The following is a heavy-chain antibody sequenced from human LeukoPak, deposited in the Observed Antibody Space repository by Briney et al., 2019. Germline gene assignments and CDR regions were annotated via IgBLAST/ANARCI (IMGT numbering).Heavy chain of an antibody. CDR3: AREYGEDYYDSSGTKQDVNWFDP. Sequence: ASVKVSCKASGYTFTSYYMHWVRQAPGQGLEWMGGIIPIFGTANYAQKFQGRVTITADESTSTAYMELSSLRSEDTAVYYCAREYGEDYYDSSGTKQDVNWFDPWGQGTLVTVSS. J-gene: IGHJ5*02. V-gene: IGHV1-69*13. D-gene: IGHD3-22*01. CDR2: IIPIFGTA. CDR1: GYTFTSYY.